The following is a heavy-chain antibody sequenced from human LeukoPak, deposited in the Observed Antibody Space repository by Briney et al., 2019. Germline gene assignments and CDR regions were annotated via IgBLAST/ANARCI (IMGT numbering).Heavy chain of an antibody. D-gene: IGHD6-19*01. J-gene: IGHJ4*02. CDR3: VKDGMAVAGTAPLDY. V-gene: IGHV3-64D*09. CDR1: GFTFSSYA. CDR2: ISSSGDST. Sequence: PGGSLRLSCSASGFTFSSYAMHWVRQAPGKGLEYVSVISSSGDSTYYTDSVKGRFTISRDNSKNTLYLQMSSLRPEDAAVYCCVKDGMAVAGTAPLDYWAREHWSPSPQ.